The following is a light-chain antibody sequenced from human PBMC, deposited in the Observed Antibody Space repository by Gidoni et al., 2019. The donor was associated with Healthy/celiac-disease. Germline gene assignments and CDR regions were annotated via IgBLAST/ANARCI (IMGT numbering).Light chain of an antibody. CDR2: AAS. V-gene: IGKV1-39*01. Sequence: DIQMTQSPSSLSASVGDRVTITCRASQSISSYLHCYQQKPGKAPKLLIYAASSLQSGVPSRFSGSGSGTDFTLTISSLQPEDFATCYCRQSYSTPLTFGGGTKVEIK. CDR1: QSISSY. CDR3: RQSYSTPLT. J-gene: IGKJ4*01.